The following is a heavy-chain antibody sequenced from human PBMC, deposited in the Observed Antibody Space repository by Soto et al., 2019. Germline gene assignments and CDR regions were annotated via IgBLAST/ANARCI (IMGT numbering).Heavy chain of an antibody. CDR1: EIPVSSNY. CDR3: ARDGPYYYASRMDV. J-gene: IGHJ6*02. V-gene: IGHV3-53*04. Sequence: EVQLVESGGGLVQPGGSLRLSCVASEIPVSSNYMTWVRQAPGKGLEWVSVLHSGGDTYYANSVKGRFTISRHDSTNTLFLQMNSLTVEDTAVYYCARDGPYYYASRMDVWGQGTTVTVSS. D-gene: IGHD3-10*01. CDR2: LHSGGDT.